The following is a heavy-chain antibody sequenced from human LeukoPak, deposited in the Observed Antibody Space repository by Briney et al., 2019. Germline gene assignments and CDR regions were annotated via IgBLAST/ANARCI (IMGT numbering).Heavy chain of an antibody. CDR1: GFTFSTYV. CDR2: ISDDGSSK. D-gene: IGHD4-17*01. CDR3: ASAYGDYLDH. V-gene: IGHV3-30*09. J-gene: IGHJ4*02. Sequence: GGSLRLSCAASGFTFSTYVIHWVRQAPGKGLEWVAFISDDGSSKHYADSVKGRFAISRDNSKNTLSLQMNSLRAEDTAVYYCASAYGDYLDHRGQGTLVTVSP.